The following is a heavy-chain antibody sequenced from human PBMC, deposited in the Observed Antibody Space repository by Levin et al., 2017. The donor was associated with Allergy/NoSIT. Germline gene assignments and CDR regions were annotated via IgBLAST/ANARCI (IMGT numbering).Heavy chain of an antibody. J-gene: IGHJ4*02. CDR2: TKNKADGYAT. CDR1: GFTFSDHH. V-gene: IGHV3-72*01. Sequence: GGSLRLSCAASGFTFSDHHMDWVRQAPGKGLEWVARTKNKADGYATVYAASVNGRFTISRHDSQNSLYLQMNSLEAEDTAVYYCARSWGPDGAFYDWGQGTLVTVSS. CDR3: ARSWGPDGAFYD. D-gene: IGHD1-26*01.